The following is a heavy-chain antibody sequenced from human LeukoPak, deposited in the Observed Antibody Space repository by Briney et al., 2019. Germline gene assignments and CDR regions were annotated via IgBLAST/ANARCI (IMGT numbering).Heavy chain of an antibody. Sequence: SETLSLTCTVSGGSVSSSDYYWAWIRQPPGKGLEWIGSIYYSGNTYDNPSLKSRVTMSVDTSRNQFSLKLPSVSAADTAVYYCARRAGYSSTWYLDYWGQGTLVTVSS. V-gene: IGHV4-39*01. D-gene: IGHD6-13*01. CDR2: IYYSGNT. CDR3: ARRAGYSSTWYLDY. CDR1: GGSVSSSDYY. J-gene: IGHJ4*02.